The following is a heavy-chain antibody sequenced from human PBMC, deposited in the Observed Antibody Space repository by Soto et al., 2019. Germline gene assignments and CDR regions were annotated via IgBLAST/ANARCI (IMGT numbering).Heavy chain of an antibody. D-gene: IGHD1-1*01. V-gene: IGHV4-39*01. J-gene: IGHJ5*02. CDR1: GGSMSSSDSY. CDR2: IYYRGTS. Sequence: KTSETLSLTCTVSGGSMSSSDSYWGWIRQPPGKGLEWIGDIYYRGTSNYNPSLKSRVTISVDTSKNQFSLNLNSVTAADTPVYYWASRPEGAWNDPRGQGTLVTVSS. CDR3: ASRPEGAWNDP.